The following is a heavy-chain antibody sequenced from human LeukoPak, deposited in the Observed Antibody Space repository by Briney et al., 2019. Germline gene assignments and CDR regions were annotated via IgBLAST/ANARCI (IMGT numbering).Heavy chain of an antibody. D-gene: IGHD2/OR15-2a*01. CDR3: ARSYSFYGPNDYFDY. Sequence: PGGSLRLSCAASGFSFSSYWMSWVRQAPGKGLEWVANIKQDGSEKYYVDSVKGRFTISRDNAKSSLFLQMNSLRAEDTAVYYCARSYSFYGPNDYFDYWGQGTLVTVSS. CDR1: GFSFSSYW. CDR2: IKQDGSEK. J-gene: IGHJ4*02. V-gene: IGHV3-7*01.